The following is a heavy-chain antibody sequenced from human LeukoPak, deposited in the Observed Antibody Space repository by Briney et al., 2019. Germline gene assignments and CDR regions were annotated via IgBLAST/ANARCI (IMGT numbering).Heavy chain of an antibody. CDR1: LDSTTSNF. V-gene: IGHV4-4*02. D-gene: IGHD1-14*01. J-gene: IGHJ4*02. CDR2: IHRSGSP. Sequence: SSETLSLTCTVSLDSTTSNFWSWVRQPPGKGLEWIGEIHRSGSPNYNPSLQSRVTISIDRSRNQIVLELSSVTAADTAVYYCAGEILGGFNPGAYWGQGILVTVSS. CDR3: AGEILGGFNPGAY.